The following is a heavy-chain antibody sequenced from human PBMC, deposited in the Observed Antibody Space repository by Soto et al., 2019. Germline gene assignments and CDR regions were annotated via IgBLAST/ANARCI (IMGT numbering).Heavy chain of an antibody. J-gene: IGHJ2*01. Sequence: QVQLVQSGAEVKKPGSSVKVSCKASGGTFSSYAISWVRQAPGQGLEWMGGIIPIFGTANYAQKFQGSVTITADESTSTDYMELSSLGSEDTAVYYCARDSATLPAEQWLVRRFGWYFDLWGRGTLVTVCS. CDR1: GGTFSSYA. V-gene: IGHV1-69*01. D-gene: IGHD6-19*01. CDR3: ARDSATLPAEQWLVRRFGWYFDL. CDR2: IIPIFGTA.